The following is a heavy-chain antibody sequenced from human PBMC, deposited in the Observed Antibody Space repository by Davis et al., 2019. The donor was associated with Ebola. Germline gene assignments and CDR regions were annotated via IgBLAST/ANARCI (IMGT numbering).Heavy chain of an antibody. CDR2: IDPSDSYT. D-gene: IGHD6-19*01. CDR1: GYSFTSYW. V-gene: IGHV5-10-1*01. J-gene: IGHJ6*02. CDR3: ARHPSSGFYYYYGMDV. Sequence: PGGSLRLSCKGSGYSFTSYWISWVRQMPGKGLEWMGRIDPSDSYTNYSPSFQGHVTISADKSISTAYLQWSSLKASDTAMYYCARHPSSGFYYYYGMDVWGQGTTVTVSS.